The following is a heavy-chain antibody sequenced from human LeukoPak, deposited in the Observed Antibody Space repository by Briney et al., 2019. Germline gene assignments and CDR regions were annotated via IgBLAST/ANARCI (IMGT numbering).Heavy chain of an antibody. Sequence: GSSVKVSCKASGGTFSSYAINWVRQATGQGLEWMGWMNPNSGNTGYAQKFQGRVTITRNTSISTAYMELSSLRSEDTAVYYCARGHIVVNDAFDIWGQGTMVTVSS. J-gene: IGHJ3*02. V-gene: IGHV1-8*03. CDR1: GGTFSSYA. D-gene: IGHD2-15*01. CDR2: MNPNSGNT. CDR3: ARGHIVVNDAFDI.